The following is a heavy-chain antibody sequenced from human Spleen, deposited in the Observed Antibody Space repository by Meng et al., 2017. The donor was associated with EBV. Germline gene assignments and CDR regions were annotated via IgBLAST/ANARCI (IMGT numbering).Heavy chain of an antibody. CDR1: GGTFSSYA. Sequence: QVQLVQSGAEVKKPGSSVKVSCKASGGTFSSYAISWVRQAPGQGLEWMGGIIPIFGTANYAQKFQGRVTITADESTSTVYMELSSLRSEDTAVYFCARSPRAVAAAGTGWFDTWGQGTLVTAS. CDR3: ARSPRAVAAAGTGWFDT. V-gene: IGHV1-69*01. CDR2: IIPIFGTA. D-gene: IGHD6-13*01. J-gene: IGHJ5*02.